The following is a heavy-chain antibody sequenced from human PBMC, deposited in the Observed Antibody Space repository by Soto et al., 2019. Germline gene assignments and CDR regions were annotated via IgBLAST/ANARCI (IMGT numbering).Heavy chain of an antibody. J-gene: IGHJ1*01. CDR2: ISYDGRNK. CDR1: GFTFSSYA. V-gene: IGHV3-30*04. D-gene: IGHD1-26*01. CDR3: ARDCVGATTEYFQH. Sequence: GGSLRLSCAASGFTFSSYAMHWVRQAPGKGLEWVAVISYDGRNKYYADSVKGRFTISRDNSKNTLYLQMNSLRAEDTAVYYCARDCVGATTEYFQHWGQGTLVTVSS.